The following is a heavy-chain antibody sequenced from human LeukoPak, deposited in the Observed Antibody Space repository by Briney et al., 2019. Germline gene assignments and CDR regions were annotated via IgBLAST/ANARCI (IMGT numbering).Heavy chain of an antibody. CDR1: GFTFSSYG. D-gene: IGHD6-13*01. V-gene: IGHV3-30*18. CDR2: ISYDGSNK. CDR3: AKEQGPQLYSSSWTRFDP. Sequence: GGSLRLSCAASGFTFSSYGMHWVRQAPGKGLEWVAVISYDGSNKYYADSVKGRFTISRDNSKNTLYLQMNSLRAEDTAVYYCAKEQGPQLYSSSWTRFDPWGQGTLVTVSS. J-gene: IGHJ5*02.